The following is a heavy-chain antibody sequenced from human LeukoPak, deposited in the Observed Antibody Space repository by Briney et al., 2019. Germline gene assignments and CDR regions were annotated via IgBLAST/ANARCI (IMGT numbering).Heavy chain of an antibody. CDR1: GGSISSGSYY. J-gene: IGHJ5*02. V-gene: IGHV4-61*02. Sequence: KSSQTLSLTCTVSGGSISSGSYYSSWIRQPAGKGLEWIGRIYTSGSTNYNPSLKSRVTISVDTSKNQFSLKLSSVTAADTAVYYCATTSRVFQTSWGQGTLVTVSS. CDR3: ATTSRVFQTS. CDR2: IYTSGST. D-gene: IGHD2-21*01.